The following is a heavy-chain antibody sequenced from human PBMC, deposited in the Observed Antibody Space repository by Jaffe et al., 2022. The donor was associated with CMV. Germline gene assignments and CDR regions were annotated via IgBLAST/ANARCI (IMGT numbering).Heavy chain of an antibody. CDR2: MTDNGGRT. Sequence: EAQLLESGGGLVQSGGSLRLSCAASGFTFSSYAMNWVRQAPGKGLEWVSSMTDNGGRTYYADSVKGRFTISRDNAKNTLYLQMHSLRAEDTAVYYCAKGDYGYWFDPWGQGTLVTVSS. CDR3: AKGDYGYWFDP. J-gene: IGHJ5*02. V-gene: IGHV3-23*01. D-gene: IGHD4-17*01. CDR1: GFTFSSYA.